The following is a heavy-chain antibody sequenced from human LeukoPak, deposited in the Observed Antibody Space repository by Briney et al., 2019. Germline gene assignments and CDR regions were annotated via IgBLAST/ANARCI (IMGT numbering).Heavy chain of an antibody. J-gene: IGHJ4*02. Sequence: GGSLRLSCAASGFTFSDFPMHWVRQVPGKGLEWVAVISYDGSNEYYADSVKGRFSISRDNSKNTLYLQMNSLRAEDTAVYYCAGGARRQQPFDYWGQGTLVTVSS. D-gene: IGHD6-13*01. CDR1: GFTFSDFP. CDR3: AGGARRQQPFDY. CDR2: ISYDGSNE. V-gene: IGHV3-30*14.